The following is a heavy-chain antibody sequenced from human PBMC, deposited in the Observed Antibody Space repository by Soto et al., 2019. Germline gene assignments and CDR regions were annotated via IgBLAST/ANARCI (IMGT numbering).Heavy chain of an antibody. CDR3: ARTITMIVVVTSPFDY. Sequence: ASVKGSCKASGYTFTGYYMRWVRQAPGQGLEWRGWINPNSGGTNYAQKCRGRVTMTRDTSISTAYMELSRLRSDDTAVYYCARTITMIVVVTSPFDYWGQGTLVTVS. CDR1: GYTFTGYY. V-gene: IGHV1-2*02. J-gene: IGHJ4*02. D-gene: IGHD3-22*01. CDR2: INPNSGGT.